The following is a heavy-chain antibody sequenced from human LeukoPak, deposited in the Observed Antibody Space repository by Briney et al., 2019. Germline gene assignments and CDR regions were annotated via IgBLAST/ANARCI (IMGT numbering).Heavy chain of an antibody. CDR1: GFTFSSYW. D-gene: IGHD3-22*01. J-gene: IGHJ4*02. CDR3: AGDAMIVADDFDY. CDR2: INSDGSGT. Sequence: GGSLRLSCAASGFTFSSYWMHWVRQAPGKGLVWVSRINSDGSGTSYADSVKGRFTISRDNAKNTLYLQMNSLRAEDTAVYYCAGDAMIVADDFDYWGQGTLVTVSS. V-gene: IGHV3-74*01.